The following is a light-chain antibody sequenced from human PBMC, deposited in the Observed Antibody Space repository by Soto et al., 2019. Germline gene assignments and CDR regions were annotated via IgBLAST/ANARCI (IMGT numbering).Light chain of an antibody. J-gene: IGKJ1*01. CDR1: QSVSSY. CDR3: QQYGSSPRT. CDR2: GAS. V-gene: IGKV3-20*01. Sequence: EIVLTDSPATLSLSRWEIATLSCRASQSVSSYLAWYQQKPGQAPRLLIYGASSRATGIPDRFSGSGSGTDFTLTISRLEPEDFAVNYCQQYGSSPRTFGQVTKVDIK.